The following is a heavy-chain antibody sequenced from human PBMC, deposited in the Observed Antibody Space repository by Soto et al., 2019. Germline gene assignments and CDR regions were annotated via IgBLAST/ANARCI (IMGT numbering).Heavy chain of an antibody. CDR2: IDPSDSYT. V-gene: IGHV5-10-1*01. J-gene: IGHJ6*02. D-gene: IGHD2-15*01. CDR3: ARDYCSGGSCYFYYYGMDV. CDR1: GYSFTSYW. Sequence: GESLKISCKGSGYSFTSYWISWVRQMPGKGLEWMGRIDPSDSYTNYSPSFQGHVTISADKSISTAHLQWSSLKASDTAMYYCARDYCSGGSCYFYYYGMDVWGQGTTVTVS.